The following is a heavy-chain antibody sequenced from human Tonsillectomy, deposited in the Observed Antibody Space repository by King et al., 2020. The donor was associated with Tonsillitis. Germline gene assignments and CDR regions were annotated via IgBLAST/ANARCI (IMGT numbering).Heavy chain of an antibody. V-gene: IGHV4-34*01. Sequence: VQLQQWGAGLLKPSETLSLTCAVYSGSFTGYYWSWIRQPPGKGLEWIGEINDSGSTNYNPSLKSRVTVSVDTSRNHFSLKLSSVTAADTAVYYWARGGTWPTKFDCWGQGTLVTVSS. CDR3: ARGGTWPTKFDC. J-gene: IGHJ4*02. CDR2: INDSGST. D-gene: IGHD1-1*01. CDR1: SGSFTGYY.